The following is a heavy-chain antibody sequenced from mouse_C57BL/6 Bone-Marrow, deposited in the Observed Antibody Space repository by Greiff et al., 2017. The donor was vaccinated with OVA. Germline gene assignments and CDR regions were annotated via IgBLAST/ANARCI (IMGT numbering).Heavy chain of an antibody. CDR1: GYTFTSYW. CDR2: IHPNSGST. D-gene: IGHD1-1*01. J-gene: IGHJ2*01. V-gene: IGHV1-64*01. Sequence: QVQLQQPGAELVKPGASVKLSCKASGYTFTSYWMHWVKQRPGQGLEWIGMIHPNSGSTNYNEKFKSKATLTVDKSSSTAYMQLSSLTSEDSAVYDGAVYYGSLYYFDYWGQGTTLTVSS. CDR3: AVYYGSLYYFDY.